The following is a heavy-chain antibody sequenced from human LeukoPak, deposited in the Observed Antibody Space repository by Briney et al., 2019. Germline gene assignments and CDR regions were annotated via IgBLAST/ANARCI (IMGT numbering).Heavy chain of an antibody. CDR2: IYNSGST. CDR3: ARLTYYYDSSGYYTLRDY. J-gene: IGHJ4*02. CDR1: GGSISSSSYY. V-gene: IGHV4-39*01. Sequence: SETLSLTCTVSGGSISSSSYYWGWIRQPPGKGLEWIGSIYNSGSTYYNPSLKSLVTISVDTSKNQFSLKLSSVTAADTAVYYCARLTYYYDSSGYYTLRDYWGQGTLVSVSS. D-gene: IGHD3-22*01.